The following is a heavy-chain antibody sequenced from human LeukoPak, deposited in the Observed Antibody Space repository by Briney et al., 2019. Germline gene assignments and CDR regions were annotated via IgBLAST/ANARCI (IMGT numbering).Heavy chain of an antibody. V-gene: IGHV3-23*01. J-gene: IGHJ4*02. D-gene: IGHD2-21*02. CDR2: ISGSGGST. CDR1: GFTFSSYA. Sequence: GGSLRLSCAASGFTFSSYAMSWVRQAPGKGLEWVSAISGSGGSTYYADSVKGRFTISRDNAKNSLYLQMNRLRAEDTSVYYCARGVSYRVVVTATDFDYWGQGTLVTVSS. CDR3: ARGVSYRVVVTATDFDY.